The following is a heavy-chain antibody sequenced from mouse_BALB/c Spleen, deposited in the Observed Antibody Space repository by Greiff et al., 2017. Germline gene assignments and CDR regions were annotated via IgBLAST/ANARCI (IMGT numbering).Heavy chain of an antibody. CDR2: ISYSGST. CDR3: ARDYYGSSYAMDY. CDR1: GYSITSDYA. V-gene: IGHV3-2*02. D-gene: IGHD1-1*01. Sequence: EVQLVESGPGLVKPSQSLSLTCTVTGYSITSDYAWNWIRQFPGNKLEWMGYISYSGSTSYNPSLKSRISITRDTSKNQFFLQLNSVTTEDTATYYCARDYYGSSYAMDYWGQGTSVTVSS. J-gene: IGHJ4*01.